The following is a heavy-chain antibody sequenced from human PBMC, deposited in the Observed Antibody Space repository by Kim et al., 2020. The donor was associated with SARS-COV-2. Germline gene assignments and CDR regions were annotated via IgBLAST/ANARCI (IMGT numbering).Heavy chain of an antibody. J-gene: IGHJ5*02. CDR2: IYYSGST. CDR1: GGSISSYY. Sequence: SETLSLTCTVSGGSISSYYWSWIRQPPGKGLEWIGYIYYSGSTNYNPSLKSRVTISVDTSKNQFSLKLSSVTAADTAVYYCARDTGDYDFWSGYYRNWFDPWGQGTLVTVSS. V-gene: IGHV4-59*13. D-gene: IGHD3-3*01. CDR3: ARDTGDYDFWSGYYRNWFDP.